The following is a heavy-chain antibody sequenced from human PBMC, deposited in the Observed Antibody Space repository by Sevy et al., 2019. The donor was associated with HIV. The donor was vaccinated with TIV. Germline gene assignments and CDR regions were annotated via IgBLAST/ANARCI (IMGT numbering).Heavy chain of an antibody. Sequence: SETLSLTCTVSGGSISSGGYYWSWMRQHPGKGLEWIGYIYYSGSTYYNPSLKSRVTISVDTSKNQFSLKLSSVTAADTAVYYCARAIYPPEDNWFDPWGQGTLVTVSS. CDR3: ARAIYPPEDNWFDP. CDR2: IYYSGST. V-gene: IGHV4-31*03. CDR1: GGSISSGGYY. J-gene: IGHJ5*02.